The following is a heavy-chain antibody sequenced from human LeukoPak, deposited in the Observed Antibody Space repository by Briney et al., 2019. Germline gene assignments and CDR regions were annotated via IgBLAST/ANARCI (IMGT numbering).Heavy chain of an antibody. D-gene: IGHD3-22*01. Sequence: GRSLRLSCAASGFTFSSYAVHWVRQAPGKGLEWVAVISYDGSNKYYADSVKGRFTISRDNSKNTLYLQMNSLKTEDTAVYYCTTARAVVAYDYWGQGTLVTVSS. CDR2: ISYDGSNK. J-gene: IGHJ4*02. CDR3: TTARAVVAYDY. V-gene: IGHV3-30*04. CDR1: GFTFSSYA.